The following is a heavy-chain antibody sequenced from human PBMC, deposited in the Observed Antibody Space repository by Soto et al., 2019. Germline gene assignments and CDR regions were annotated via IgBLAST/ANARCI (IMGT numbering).Heavy chain of an antibody. D-gene: IGHD4-4*01. Sequence: GESLKISCAASGFTFSSYAMSWVRQAPGKGLEWVSAISGSGGSTYYADSVKGRFTISRDNSKNTLYLQMNSLRAEDTAVYYCAKVGYSNPDWFDPWGQGTLVTVSS. V-gene: IGHV3-23*01. CDR3: AKVGYSNPDWFDP. J-gene: IGHJ5*02. CDR2: ISGSGGST. CDR1: GFTFSSYA.